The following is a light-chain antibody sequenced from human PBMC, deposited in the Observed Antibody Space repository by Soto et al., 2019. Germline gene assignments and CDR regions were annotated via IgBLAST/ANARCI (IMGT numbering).Light chain of an antibody. J-gene: IGKJ4*01. CDR2: GAS. V-gene: IGKV3-20*01. CDR3: HQYGGPGLT. CDR1: QSVGRTY. Sequence: EIVLTQSPGTLSLSPGERVTLSCWASQSVGRTYLAWYQQKPGQAPRLLIYGASSRATGIPDRFSGSGSGTDFTLTISRLEPEDFAVYYCHQYGGPGLTFGGGSKVEIK.